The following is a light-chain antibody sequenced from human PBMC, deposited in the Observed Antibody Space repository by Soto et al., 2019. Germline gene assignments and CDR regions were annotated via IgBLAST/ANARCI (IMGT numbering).Light chain of an antibody. J-gene: IGKJ3*01. CDR1: QSVSSY. V-gene: IGKV3-11*01. Sequence: EIVLTQSPATLSLSPGERATLSCRASQSVSSYLAWYQQKPGQAPRLLIYDASNRATGIPARFSVSGSGTDFTLTTSSLEPEDFAVYYCQQRSHWPPTFGPGTKVDIK. CDR2: DAS. CDR3: QQRSHWPPT.